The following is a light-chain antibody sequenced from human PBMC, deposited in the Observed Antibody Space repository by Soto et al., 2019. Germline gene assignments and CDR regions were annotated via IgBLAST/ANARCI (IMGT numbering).Light chain of an antibody. CDR3: SSYTSSTTLSVV. CDR2: GVT. Sequence: QSALTQPASVSGSPGQSITISCTGTSSDVGGYNYVSWYQQHPGKAPKLMIYGVTNRPSGVSNRFSRSKSGNTASLTISGLQAEDEADYYCSSYTSSTTLSVVFGGGTKVTVL. V-gene: IGLV2-14*01. CDR1: SSDVGGYNY. J-gene: IGLJ2*01.